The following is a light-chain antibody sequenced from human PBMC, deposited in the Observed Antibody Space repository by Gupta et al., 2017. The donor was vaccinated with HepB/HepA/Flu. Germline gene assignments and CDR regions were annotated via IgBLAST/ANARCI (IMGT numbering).Light chain of an antibody. CDR1: HDISNY. CDR3: QKYNSAPLT. Sequence: DIQMTQSPSSLSASVGDRVTITCRTSHDISNYLAWYQQKPGKVPKLLIYYASTLQSGVSSRFSGSGSGTDFTLSISSLQPEDVATYYCQKYNSAPLTFGGGTKVEIK. V-gene: IGKV1-27*01. CDR2: YAS. J-gene: IGKJ4*01.